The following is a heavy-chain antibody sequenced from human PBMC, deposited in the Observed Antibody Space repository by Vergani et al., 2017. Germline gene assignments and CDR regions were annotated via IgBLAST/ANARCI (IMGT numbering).Heavy chain of an antibody. J-gene: IGHJ6*03. Sequence: QVQLQESGPGLVKPSETLSLTCTVSGGSISSYYWSWIRQPPGKGLEWIGYIYYSGSTHYNPSLKSRVTISVDTSKNQFSLKLSSVTAADTAVYYCAIVVIVRDDIFKTPYYYYYYMDVWGKGTTVTVSS. CDR1: GGSISSYY. CDR3: AIVVIVRDDIFKTPYYYYYYMDV. V-gene: IGHV4-59*01. D-gene: IGHD3-9*01. CDR2: IYYSGST.